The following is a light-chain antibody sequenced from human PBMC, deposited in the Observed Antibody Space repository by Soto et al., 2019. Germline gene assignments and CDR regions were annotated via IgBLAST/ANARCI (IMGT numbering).Light chain of an antibody. CDR1: QSISSW. CDR3: QQYSRYPET. Sequence: DIQMTQSPSTLSASVGDRVTITCRASQSISSWLAWYQQKPGKAPNLLIYEASRLESAVPSRFSGSASGTEFTLTINSLQPDYFATYFCQQYSRYPETFGQGTKVDIK. V-gene: IGKV1-5*03. J-gene: IGKJ1*01. CDR2: EAS.